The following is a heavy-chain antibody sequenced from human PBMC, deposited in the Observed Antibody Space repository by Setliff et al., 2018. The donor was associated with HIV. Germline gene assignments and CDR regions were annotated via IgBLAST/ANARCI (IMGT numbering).Heavy chain of an antibody. J-gene: IGHJ1*01. Sequence: PGGSLRLSCAASGFNFKTYGMTWVRQAPGKGLDWVAHIGSSNHGIHYTASVQGRFTVSRDNAKNTLFLQMSSLTVEDTAVYYCARPLYGGNSDVGGYWGQGTLVTVSS. CDR3: ARPLYGGNSDVGGY. CDR1: GFNFKTYG. CDR2: IGSSNHGI. D-gene: IGHD2-15*01. V-gene: IGHV3-48*04.